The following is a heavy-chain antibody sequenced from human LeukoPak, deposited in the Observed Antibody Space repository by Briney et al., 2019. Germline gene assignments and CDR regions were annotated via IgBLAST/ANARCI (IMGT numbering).Heavy chain of an antibody. V-gene: IGHV3-48*04. J-gene: IGHJ4*02. CDR3: ARDLYYYDSSGLIDY. Sequence: PGGSLRLSCAASGFTFSSYSMNWVRQAPGKGLEWVAYIRSSGSPIYYADSVKGRFTISRDNAKNSLYLQMNSLRAEDTAVYYCARDLYYYDSSGLIDYWGQGTLVTVSS. CDR1: GFTFSSYS. CDR2: IRSSGSPI. D-gene: IGHD3-22*01.